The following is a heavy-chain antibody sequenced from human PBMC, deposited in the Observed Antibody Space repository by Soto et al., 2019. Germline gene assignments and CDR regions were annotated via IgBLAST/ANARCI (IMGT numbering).Heavy chain of an antibody. Sequence: SETLSLTCTVSGGSISSSSYYWGWIRQPPGKGLEWIGSIYYSGSTYYNPSLKSRVTISVDTSKNQFSLKLSSVTAADTAVYYCARLSMTTVTTVLDYWGQGTLVTVS. CDR2: IYYSGST. CDR1: GGSISSSSYY. CDR3: ARLSMTTVTTVLDY. J-gene: IGHJ4*02. V-gene: IGHV4-39*01. D-gene: IGHD4-17*01.